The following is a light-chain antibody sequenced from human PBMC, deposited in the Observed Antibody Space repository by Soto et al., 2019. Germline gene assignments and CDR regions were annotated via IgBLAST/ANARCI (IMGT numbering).Light chain of an antibody. CDR3: SSYTTSSTVV. Sequence: QFALTQPASVSGSPGQSITISCTGTSSDVGGYNYVSWFQQHPGKAPNLMIYDVYRRPSGVSYRFSGSKSGNTASLTISGLQAEDEADYYCSSYTTSSTVVFGGGTKLTVL. CDR1: SSDVGGYNY. CDR2: DVY. V-gene: IGLV2-14*01. J-gene: IGLJ2*01.